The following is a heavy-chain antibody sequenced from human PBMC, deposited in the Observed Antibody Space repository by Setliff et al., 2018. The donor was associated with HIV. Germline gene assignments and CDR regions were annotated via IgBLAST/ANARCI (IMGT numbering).Heavy chain of an antibody. J-gene: IGHJ5*02. D-gene: IGHD3-10*01. V-gene: IGHV4-59*08. CDR1: DASISNYH. Sequence: SETLSLTCTVSDASISNYHWSWIRQPPGKGLEWIGYIYYSGSTSYNPSLKSRVTISIDTSTNQFSLKLSSVTAAATAAYYCARQPYDSRSFGWFDPWGQGTLVTVSS. CDR3: ARQPYDSRSFGWFDP. CDR2: IYYSGST.